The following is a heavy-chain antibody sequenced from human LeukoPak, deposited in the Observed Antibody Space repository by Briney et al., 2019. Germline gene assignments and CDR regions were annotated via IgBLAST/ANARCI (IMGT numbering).Heavy chain of an antibody. CDR1: GFTFSDYY. Sequence: GGSLRLSCAASGFTFSDYYMSWIRQAPGKGLEWVSYISSSGSTIYYADSVKGRFTISRDNAKNSLYLQMNSLRAEDTAVYYCARESSYGLGVAWFDPWGQGTLVTVSS. V-gene: IGHV3-11*01. J-gene: IGHJ5*02. CDR2: ISSSGSTI. D-gene: IGHD2-15*01. CDR3: ARESSYGLGVAWFDP.